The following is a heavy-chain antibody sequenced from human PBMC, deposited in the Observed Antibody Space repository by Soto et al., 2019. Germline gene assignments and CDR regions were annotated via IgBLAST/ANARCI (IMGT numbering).Heavy chain of an antibody. Sequence: TLSLTCTVSGGSISSGGYYWSWIRQHPGKGLEWIGYIYYSGSTYYNPSLKSRVTISVDTSKNQFSLKLSSVTAADTAVYYCARDGGLGFLEWAEEGMDVWGQGTTVTVSS. CDR3: ARDGGLGFLEWAEEGMDV. J-gene: IGHJ6*02. V-gene: IGHV4-31*03. D-gene: IGHD3-3*01. CDR2: IYYSGST. CDR1: GGSISSGGYY.